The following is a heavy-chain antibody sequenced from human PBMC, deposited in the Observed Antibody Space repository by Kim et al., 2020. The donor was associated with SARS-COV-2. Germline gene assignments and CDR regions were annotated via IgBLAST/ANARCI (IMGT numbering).Heavy chain of an antibody. CDR1: GFTFSSHS. CDR3: TRKDQCIIRTFDY. CDR2: ISSSGNSD. D-gene: IGHD1-20*01. Sequence: GGSLRLSCVASGFTFSSHSMNWVRQAPGKGLEWVAYISSSGNSDYYADSVEGRFTISRDNTGNSVSLQMSNLRIEDTAVYYCTRKDQCIIRTFDYWGLGTLVTVSS. J-gene: IGHJ4*02. V-gene: IGHV3-21*01.